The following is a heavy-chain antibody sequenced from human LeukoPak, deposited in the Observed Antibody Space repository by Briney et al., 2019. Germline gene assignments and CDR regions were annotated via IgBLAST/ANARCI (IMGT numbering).Heavy chain of an antibody. J-gene: IGHJ5*02. CDR3: ARGGAPNLADH. V-gene: IGHV3-53*01. CDR1: GFTFSSYW. Sequence: GGSLRLSCAASGFTFSSYWMSWVRQTPGMGLEWVSIIYTDDSTYYSDSVKGRFTISRDISRNALFLEMNNLRADDTAVYYCARGGAPNLADHWGQGTLVTVSS. CDR2: IYTDDST. D-gene: IGHD2-8*01.